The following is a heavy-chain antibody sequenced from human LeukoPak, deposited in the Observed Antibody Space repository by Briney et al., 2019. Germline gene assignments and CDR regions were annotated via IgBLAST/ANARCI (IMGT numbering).Heavy chain of an antibody. D-gene: IGHD3-22*01. Sequence: SVKVSCKASGGTFSSYTISWVRQAPGQGLEWMGRIIPILDIANYAQKFQGRVTITADKSTSTAYMELSSLRSEDTAVYYCAGLYDSSGYYYAGGGFDYWGQGTLVTVSS. J-gene: IGHJ4*02. CDR3: AGLYDSSGYYYAGGGFDY. V-gene: IGHV1-69*02. CDR2: IIPILDIA. CDR1: GGTFSSYT.